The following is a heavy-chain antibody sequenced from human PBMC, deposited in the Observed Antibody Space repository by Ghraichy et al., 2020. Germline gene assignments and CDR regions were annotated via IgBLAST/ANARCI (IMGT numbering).Heavy chain of an antibody. V-gene: IGHV4-30-2*06. CDR3: ARDTISGFAMDV. CDR2: IYPSGIT. D-gene: IGHD3-22*01. CDR1: GGSISGGGNS. Sequence: SQTLSLTCAVSGGSISGGGNSWSWIRQSQGKGLEWIGYIYPSGITNYNPSLNNRVTMSIHTSKNHFSLKLTSVTAADTAVYYCARDTISGFAMDVWGQGTTVTVSS. J-gene: IGHJ6*02.